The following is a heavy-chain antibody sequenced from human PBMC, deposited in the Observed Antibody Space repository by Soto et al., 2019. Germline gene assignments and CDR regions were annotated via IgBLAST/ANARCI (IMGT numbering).Heavy chain of an antibody. Sequence: QVQLVQSGAEVKKPGASVKVSCKASGYTFTSYGISWVRQAPGQGLEWMGRISGYNGNSNYAQNLQGRVNMTTDTSTSTAYMELRSLSSDDTAVYYCAREDIQDIVVVVVAPEGLGYWGQGNLVTVSS. D-gene: IGHD2-15*01. CDR3: AREDIQDIVVVVVAPEGLGY. CDR1: GYTFTSYG. CDR2: ISGYNGNS. V-gene: IGHV1-18*01. J-gene: IGHJ4*02.